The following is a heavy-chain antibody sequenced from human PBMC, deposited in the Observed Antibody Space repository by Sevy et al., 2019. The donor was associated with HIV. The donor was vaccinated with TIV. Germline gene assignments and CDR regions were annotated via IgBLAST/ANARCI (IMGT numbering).Heavy chain of an antibody. CDR2: IYNSGRT. D-gene: IGHD3-22*01. J-gene: IGHJ3*01. CDR3: ARHGPLTYYYDSSGYYQGAFDL. CDR1: GGSISNYY. Sequence: SETLSLTCSVSGGSISNYYWSWVRQPPGKGLEWIGFIYNSGRTNYNPSLKSRVAISEDTSQTEYSLKLSSVPAADTAVYYGARHGPLTYYYDSSGYYQGAFDLWGQGTMVTVSS. V-gene: IGHV4-59*08.